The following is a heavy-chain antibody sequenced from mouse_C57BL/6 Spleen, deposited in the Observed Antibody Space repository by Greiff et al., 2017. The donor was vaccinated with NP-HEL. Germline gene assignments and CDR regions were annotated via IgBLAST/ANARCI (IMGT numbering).Heavy chain of an antibody. CDR2: IYPGDGDT. V-gene: IGHV1-82*01. CDR1: GYAFSSSW. CDR3: ARKQGEYYAMDY. Sequence: VQLQQSGPELVKPGASVKISCKASGYAFSSSWMNWVKQRPGKGLEWIGRIYPGDGDTNYNGKFKGKATLTADKSSSTDYMQLSSLTSEDAAVDFCARKQGEYYAMDYWGQGTTVTVAS. J-gene: IGHJ4*01.